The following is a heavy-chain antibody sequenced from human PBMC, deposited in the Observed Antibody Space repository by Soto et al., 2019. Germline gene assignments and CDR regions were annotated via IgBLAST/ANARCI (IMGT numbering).Heavy chain of an antibody. CDR2: ISGATGNT. D-gene: IGHD3-10*01. J-gene: IGHJ4*02. V-gene: IGHV1-3*01. CDR1: GNPLTRNA. CDR3: ARAPGITTYFDS. Sequence: QVQLVQSGAEMKKPGASVKVSCKASGNPLTRNAIHWVRQAPGQGLEWMGWISGATGNTKSSQKFQGRVTFTRDTSASTAFMELNSLNPDDPAVYFCARAPGITTYFDSWGQGTLVTVSS.